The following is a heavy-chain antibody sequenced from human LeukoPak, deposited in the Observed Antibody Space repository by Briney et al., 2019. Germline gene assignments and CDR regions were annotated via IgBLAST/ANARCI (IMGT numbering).Heavy chain of an antibody. J-gene: IGHJ4*02. V-gene: IGHV4-59*01. CDR1: GGSISSYY. Sequence: ASETLSLTCTVSGGSISSYYWSWIRQPPGKGLEWIGYIYYSGSTNYHPSLKSRVTMSVDTSKNHLSLKLSSVAAADTAVYYCARSAYGYPDYWGQGTLVTVSS. CDR3: ARSAYGYPDY. D-gene: IGHD4-17*01. CDR2: IYYSGST.